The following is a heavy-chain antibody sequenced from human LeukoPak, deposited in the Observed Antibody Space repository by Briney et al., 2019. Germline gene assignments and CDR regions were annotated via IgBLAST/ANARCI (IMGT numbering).Heavy chain of an antibody. CDR2: ISSSNSYI. Sequence: GGSLRLSCAASGFTFSSYSMNWVRQAPGKGLEWVSSISSSNSYIYNADSVKGRFTISRDNAKNSLYLQMNSLRAEDTAVYYCAKESGVYSSSLTPLWGQGTLVTVSS. CDR1: GFTFSSYS. V-gene: IGHV3-21*04. CDR3: AKESGVYSSSLTPL. D-gene: IGHD6-13*01. J-gene: IGHJ4*02.